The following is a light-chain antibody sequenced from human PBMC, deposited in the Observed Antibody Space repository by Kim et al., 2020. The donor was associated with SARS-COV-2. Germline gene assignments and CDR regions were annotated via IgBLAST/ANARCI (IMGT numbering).Light chain of an antibody. V-gene: IGKV1-5*03. CDR2: RAS. CDR3: QQYNSYPIT. Sequence: ASVGDRVPINCRASQSISSWLVWYQQKPGKAPKLLIYRASSLESGVPSRFSGSGSGTEFTLTISSLQPDDFATYYCQQYNSYPITFGQGTRLEIK. CDR1: QSISSW. J-gene: IGKJ5*01.